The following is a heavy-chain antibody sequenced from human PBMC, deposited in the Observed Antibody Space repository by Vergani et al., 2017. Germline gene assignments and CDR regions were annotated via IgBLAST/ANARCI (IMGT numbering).Heavy chain of an antibody. CDR1: GYTFTSYG. CDR2: ISAYNGNT. J-gene: IGHJ6*03. V-gene: IGHV1-18*01. D-gene: IGHD2-2*02. Sequence: QVQLVQSGAEVKKPGASVKVSCKASGYTFTSYGISWVRQAPGQGLEWMGWISAYNGNTNYAQKLQGRVTMTTDTSTSTAYMELRSLGSDATAVYYGAGDIVVVPAAIGVGLDYYYYMDVWGKGTTVTVSS. CDR3: AGDIVVVPAAIGVGLDYYYYMDV.